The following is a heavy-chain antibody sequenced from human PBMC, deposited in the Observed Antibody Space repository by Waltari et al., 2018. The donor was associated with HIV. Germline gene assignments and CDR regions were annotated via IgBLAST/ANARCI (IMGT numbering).Heavy chain of an antibody. J-gene: IGHJ4*02. CDR2: ISISSTYI. CDR3: ARFTIFGVVTLYYFDY. V-gene: IGHV3-21*01. D-gene: IGHD3-3*01. CDR1: GFTFSSYT. Sequence: EVQLVESGGGLVKPGGSLRLSCAASGFTFSSYTMHWVRQAPGKGLECVSSISISSTYIYYADSVKGRFTISRDNAKNSLYLQMNSLRAGDTAVYHCARFTIFGVVTLYYFDYWGQGALVTVSS.